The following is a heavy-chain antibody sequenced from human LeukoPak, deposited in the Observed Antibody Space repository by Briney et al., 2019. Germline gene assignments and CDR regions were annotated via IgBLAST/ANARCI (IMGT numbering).Heavy chain of an antibody. CDR3: ARVPRGDIVVVPAAYVVY. J-gene: IGHJ4*02. Sequence: SETLSLTCAVYGGSFSGYYWGWIRQPPGKGLEWIGQINQSGSTNYNPSLKSRVSISLDTSKNQFSLKLSSVTAADTAVYYCARVPRGDIVVVPAAYVVYWGQGTLVTVSS. CDR1: GGSFSGYY. V-gene: IGHV4-34*01. D-gene: IGHD2-2*01. CDR2: INQSGST.